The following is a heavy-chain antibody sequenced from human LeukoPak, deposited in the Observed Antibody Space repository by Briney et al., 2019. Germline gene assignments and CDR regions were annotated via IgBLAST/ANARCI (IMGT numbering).Heavy chain of an antibody. CDR3: ARVLAQYLSSGWHYFDY. CDR2: INPNSGGT. Sequence: GASVKVSCKASGYTFTGYYMHWVRQAPGQGLEWMGWINPNSGGTNYAQKFQGRVTMTRDTSISTAYMELSRLRSDDTAVYYCARVLAQYLSSGWHYFDYWGQGTLVTVSS. V-gene: IGHV1-2*02. D-gene: IGHD6-19*01. CDR1: GYTFTGYY. J-gene: IGHJ4*02.